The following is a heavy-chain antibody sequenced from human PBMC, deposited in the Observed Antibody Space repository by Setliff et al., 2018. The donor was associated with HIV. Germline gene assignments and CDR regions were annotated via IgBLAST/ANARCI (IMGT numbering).Heavy chain of an antibody. CDR3: TSRHWTIVGAIHDAFDI. V-gene: IGHV3-49*04. D-gene: IGHD1-26*01. CDR1: GFSFGDYP. J-gene: IGHJ3*02. CDR2: IRSRAYGATT. Sequence: GGSLSLSCTASGFSFGDYPMSWVRQAPGKGLEWLGFIRSRAYGATTEYAASAKGRFTISRDDSKSIAYLLMSSLKTEDTAVYYCTSRHWTIVGAIHDAFDIWGQGTMVTVSS.